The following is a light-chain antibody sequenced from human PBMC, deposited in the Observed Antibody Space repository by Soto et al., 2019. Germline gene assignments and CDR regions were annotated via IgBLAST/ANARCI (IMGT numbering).Light chain of an antibody. CDR2: EVS. CDR1: SRDVGGYNY. Sequence: QSALTQPASVSGSPGQSITISCTGTSRDVGGYNYVSWYQPHPGKAPNLILYEVSTRPSGVSNRFSGSKSGKTASLTISGLQAEDEADYYCSSYRSSSNYVFGSGTNAPVL. V-gene: IGLV2-14*01. CDR3: SSYRSSSNYV. J-gene: IGLJ1*01.